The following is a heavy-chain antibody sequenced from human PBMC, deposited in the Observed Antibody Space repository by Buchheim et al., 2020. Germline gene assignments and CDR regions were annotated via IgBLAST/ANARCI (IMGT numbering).Heavy chain of an antibody. CDR2: IKQDGTEK. Sequence: EVQLVESGGGLVQPGGSLRLSCAASGFTFSSYWMSWVRQAPGKGLEWVANIKQDGTEKYYVDTVKGRFTIARDNGTTSRYLPMNSLRAEDTAVYYCARVLYGYVGYWGQGTL. D-gene: IGHD5-18*01. CDR1: GFTFSSYW. CDR3: ARVLYGYVGY. J-gene: IGHJ4*02. V-gene: IGHV3-7*01.